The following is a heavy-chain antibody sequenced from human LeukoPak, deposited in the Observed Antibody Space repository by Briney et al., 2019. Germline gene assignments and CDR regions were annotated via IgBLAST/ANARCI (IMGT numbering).Heavy chain of an antibody. CDR1: GFTVSSNY. V-gene: IGHV3-53*01. D-gene: IGHD4-17*01. J-gene: IGHJ3*02. CDR2: IYSGGST. CDR3: ARGVAVTTVSGDAFDI. Sequence: PGGSLRLSCAASGFTVSSNYMSWVRQAPGKGLEWVSVIYSGGSTYYADSVKGRFTISRDISKNTLYLQMNSLRAEDTAVYYCARGVAVTTVSGDAFDIWGQGTMVTVSS.